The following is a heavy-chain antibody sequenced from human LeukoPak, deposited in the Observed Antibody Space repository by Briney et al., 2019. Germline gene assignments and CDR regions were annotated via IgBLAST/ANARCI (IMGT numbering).Heavy chain of an antibody. D-gene: IGHD3/OR15-3a*01. CDR2: IYYSGST. J-gene: IGHJ6*02. Sequence: PSETLSLTCTVSGGSVSSGSYYWSWIRQPPGKGLEWIGYIYYSGSTNYNPSLKSRVTISVDTSKNQFSLKLSSVTAADTAVYYCARADQWTGSYGMDVWGQGTTVTVSS. CDR3: ARADQWTGSYGMDV. CDR1: GGSVSSGSYY. V-gene: IGHV4-61*01.